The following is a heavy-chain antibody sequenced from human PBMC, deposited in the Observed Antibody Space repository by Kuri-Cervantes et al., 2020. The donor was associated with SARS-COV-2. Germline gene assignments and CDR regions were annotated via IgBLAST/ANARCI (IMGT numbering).Heavy chain of an antibody. CDR1: GFTFSRYA. V-gene: IGHV3-23*01. CDR3: AKERTSGYSYGRNYYSYGMDV. CDR2: ISGSGGST. J-gene: IGHJ6*02. D-gene: IGHD5-18*01. Sequence: ESLRISCAASGFTFSRYAMSWVRQAPGKGLEWVSAISGSGGSTYYADSAKGRFTISRDNSKNTLYLQMNSLRAEDTAVYYCAKERTSGYSYGRNYYSYGMDVWGQGTTVTVSS.